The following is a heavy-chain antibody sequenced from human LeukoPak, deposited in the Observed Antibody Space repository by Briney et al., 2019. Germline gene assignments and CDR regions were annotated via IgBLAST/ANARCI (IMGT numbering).Heavy chain of an antibody. J-gene: IGHJ4*02. D-gene: IGHD3-10*01. CDR2: IWYDGSNK. V-gene: IGHV3-33*01. CDR3: ARESSLTGAYFDC. CDR1: GFTFGDYA. Sequence: GGSLRLSCTASGFTFGDYAMSWFRQAPGKGLEWVAVIWYDGSNKQYVDSVKGRFTISRDNSKNTLYLQMNSLRAEDTAVYYCARESSLTGAYFDCWGQGTLVTVSS.